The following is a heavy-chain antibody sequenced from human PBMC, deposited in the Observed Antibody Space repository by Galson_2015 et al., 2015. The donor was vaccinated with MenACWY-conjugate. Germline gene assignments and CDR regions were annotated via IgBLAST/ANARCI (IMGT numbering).Heavy chain of an antibody. J-gene: IGHJ4*02. CDR3: ARPVRVRLNVSPYYFDN. CDR2: IQEDGSER. D-gene: IGHD3-16*01. V-gene: IGHV3-7*03. Sequence: SLRLSCAASGFSLRHYWLSWVCPAPGKGLEWVANIQEDGSERYYVDSVKGRFTISRDNAKNSLFLQMNSLRAEDTAVYYCARPVRVRLNVSPYYFDNWGQGTLVTVSS. CDR1: GFSLRHYW.